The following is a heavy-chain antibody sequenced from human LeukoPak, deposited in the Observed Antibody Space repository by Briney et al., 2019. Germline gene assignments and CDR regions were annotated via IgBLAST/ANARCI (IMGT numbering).Heavy chain of an antibody. Sequence: GGSLRLSCAASGFIFSSYGMHWVRRAPGKGLEWVSFIRYDGGDKFYAESVKGRFTISRDNSRNTVYLQMNSLRDEDTAVYYCAKDLMRDQWFGESWGLGTLVTVSS. D-gene: IGHD3-10*01. V-gene: IGHV3-30*02. CDR1: GFIFSSYG. CDR2: IRYDGGDK. CDR3: AKDLMRDQWFGES. J-gene: IGHJ5*02.